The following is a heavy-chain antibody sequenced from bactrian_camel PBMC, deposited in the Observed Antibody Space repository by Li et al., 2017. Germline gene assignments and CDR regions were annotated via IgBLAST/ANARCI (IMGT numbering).Heavy chain of an antibody. CDR1: GYIASTYC. Sequence: VQLVESGGGSVQAGGSLKLSCTGYIASTYCVGWFRQAPGKERELVSALLPDGSTIDEDSMKGRFTISRDKDKNTLYLQMTKLRTEDTAVYYCAAGIRMVACPLRVPGPFGFWGQGTQVTVS. CDR3: AAGIRMVACPLRVPGPFGF. CDR2: LLPDGST. V-gene: IGHV3S53*01. J-gene: IGHJ6*01.